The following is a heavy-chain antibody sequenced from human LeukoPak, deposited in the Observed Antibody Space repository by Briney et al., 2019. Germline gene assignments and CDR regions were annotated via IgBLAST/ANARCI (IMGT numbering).Heavy chain of an antibody. CDR2: ISAYNGNT. V-gene: IGHV1-18*01. D-gene: IGHD2-2*01. J-gene: IGHJ4*02. Sequence: ASVKVSCKASGYTFTSYDINWVRQATGQGLEWMGWISAYNGNTNYAQKLQGRVTMTTDTSTSTAYMELRSLRSDDTAVYYCARDVAAIVVVPAASPFDCWGQGTLVTVSS. CDR1: GYTFTSYD. CDR3: ARDVAAIVVVPAASPFDC.